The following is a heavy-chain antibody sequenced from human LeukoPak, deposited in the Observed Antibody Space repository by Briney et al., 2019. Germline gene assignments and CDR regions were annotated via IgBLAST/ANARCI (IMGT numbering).Heavy chain of an antibody. J-gene: IGHJ4*02. Sequence: GGSLRLSCAASGFTFSNYAMSWVRQAPGKGLEWVSDISGSGDSTNYADSVKGRFTISRDNSKNTLYLQMNSLRAEDTAVYYCAKNRGLPLWGQGTLVTVSS. CDR1: GFTFSNYA. V-gene: IGHV3-23*01. CDR3: AKNRGLPL. CDR2: ISGSGDST.